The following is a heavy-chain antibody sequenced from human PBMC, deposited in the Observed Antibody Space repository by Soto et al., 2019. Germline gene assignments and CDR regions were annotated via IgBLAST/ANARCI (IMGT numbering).Heavy chain of an antibody. CDR2: ISGSGGDK. V-gene: IGHV3-23*01. Sequence: EVQLLESGGGLVQPGGSLRLSCEASGFTFSTSAMSWVRQAPGKGLEWVSTISGSGGDKYYADSVHGRFTISGDNSKNTLFLQMNSLRAEDTALYYCARNWGIFDYWGQGTLVTVSS. D-gene: IGHD7-27*01. CDR1: GFTFSTSA. J-gene: IGHJ4*02. CDR3: ARNWGIFDY.